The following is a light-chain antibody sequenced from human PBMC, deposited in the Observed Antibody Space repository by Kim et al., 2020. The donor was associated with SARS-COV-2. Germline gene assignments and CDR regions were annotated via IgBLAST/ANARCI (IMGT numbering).Light chain of an antibody. CDR3: CSFIDDHTPWV. CDR2: EVT. V-gene: IGLV2-23*02. Sequence: QSALTQPASVSGSPGQTITISCSGTITDVGTYSLVSWYQQYPGKAPKLIIYEVTRRPSGVSDRFSGSKSGNTASLTITGLQAEDEADYYCCSFIDDHTPWVFGGGTQLTVL. J-gene: IGLJ3*02. CDR1: ITDVGTYSL.